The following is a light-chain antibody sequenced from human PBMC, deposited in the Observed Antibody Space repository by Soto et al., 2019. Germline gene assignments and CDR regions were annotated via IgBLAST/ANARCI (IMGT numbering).Light chain of an antibody. V-gene: IGLV2-14*01. CDR2: EVT. CDR1: SSDVGGYDY. Sequence: QSVLTQPASVSGSPGQSIAISCTGTSSDVGGYDYVSWYQQQPDKAPKLVIYEVTKRPSGVSNRFSGSKSGNTASLTISGLQAEDDADYYCSSHTSGSTRVFGTGTKVTVL. J-gene: IGLJ1*01. CDR3: SSHTSGSTRV.